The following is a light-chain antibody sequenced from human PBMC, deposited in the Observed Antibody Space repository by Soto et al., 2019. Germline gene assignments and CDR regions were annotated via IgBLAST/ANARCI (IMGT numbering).Light chain of an antibody. CDR3: SSYTSNNTLV. CDR1: SSDVGAYNY. CDR2: DVR. Sequence: QSVLTQPASVSGSPGQSITISCTGTSSDVGAYNYVSWYQHHPGKAHKLMIFDVRDRPSGVSNRFSGSKSGNTASLTISGLQAEDEAYYYCSSYTSNNTLVFGGGTKLTVL. J-gene: IGLJ2*01. V-gene: IGLV2-14*03.